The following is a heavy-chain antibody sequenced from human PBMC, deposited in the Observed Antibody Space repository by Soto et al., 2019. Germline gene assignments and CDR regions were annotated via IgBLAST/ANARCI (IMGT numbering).Heavy chain of an antibody. CDR2: IYYSGST. J-gene: IGHJ4*02. D-gene: IGHD1-20*01. CDR3: ARHPYKGYFDY. CDR1: GGSISSSIYY. V-gene: IGHV4-39*01. Sequence: PSETLSLTCTVSGGSISSSIYYWGWIRQPPGKGLEWIGSIYYSGSTYYNPSLKSRVTISVDTSKNQFSLKLSSVTAADTAVYYCARHPYKGYFDYWGQGTLVTVSS.